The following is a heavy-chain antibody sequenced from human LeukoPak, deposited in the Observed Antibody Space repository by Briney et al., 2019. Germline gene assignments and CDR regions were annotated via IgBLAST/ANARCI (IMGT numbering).Heavy chain of an antibody. D-gene: IGHD3-10*01. Sequence: SETLSLTCTVSGGSISSYYWSWIRQPAGKGLEWIGRIYASGSTNYNPSLKSRVTMSVDTSKNQFSLKLSSVTAADTAVYYCARERPYGSGSYPKGSLRIDYWGQGTLVTVSS. CDR2: IYASGST. V-gene: IGHV4-4*07. CDR3: ARERPYGSGSYPKGSLRIDY. CDR1: GGSISSYY. J-gene: IGHJ4*02.